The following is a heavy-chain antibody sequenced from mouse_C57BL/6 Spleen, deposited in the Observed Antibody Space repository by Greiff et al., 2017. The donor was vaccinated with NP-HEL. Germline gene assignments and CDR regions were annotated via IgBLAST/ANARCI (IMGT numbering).Heavy chain of an antibody. CDR1: GYSITSGYY. V-gene: IGHV3-6*01. J-gene: IGHJ2*01. CDR2: LSYDGSN. Sequence: EVQLVESGPGLVKPSQSLSLTCSVTGYSITSGYYWNWIRQFPGNKLEWMGYLSYDGSNNYNPSLKNRISITRDTSKNQFFLKLNSVTTEDTATYYCAREDDYGGGYYFDYWGQGTTLTVSS. CDR3: AREDDYGGGYYFDY. D-gene: IGHD2-4*01.